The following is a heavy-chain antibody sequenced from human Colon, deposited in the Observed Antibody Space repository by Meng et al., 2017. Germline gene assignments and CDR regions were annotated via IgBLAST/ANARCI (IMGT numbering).Heavy chain of an antibody. CDR3: ARAVHDSSGYYFSTSWYFDL. Sequence: ASVKVSCKASGYTFTSYGISWVRQAPGQGLEWMGWISAYNGNTNYAQKLQGRVTMTTDTSTSTAYMELRSLRSDDTAVYYCARAVHDSSGYYFSTSWYFDLWGPGTLVTVSS. D-gene: IGHD3-22*01. CDR1: GYTFTSYG. V-gene: IGHV1-18*01. CDR2: ISAYNGNT. J-gene: IGHJ2*01.